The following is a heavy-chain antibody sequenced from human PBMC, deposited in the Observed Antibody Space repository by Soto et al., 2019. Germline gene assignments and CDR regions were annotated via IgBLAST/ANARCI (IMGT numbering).Heavy chain of an antibody. V-gene: IGHV1-69*12. J-gene: IGHJ6*02. Sequence: QVQLVQSGAEVKKPGSSVKVSCKASGGTFSSYALSWVRQAPGQGLEWMGGIIPIFGTADYAQKFQGRVTITADDSTSTAYMALSSLRSEDTAVYYCASHPVPYYYYGMDVWGQGTTVTVSS. CDR2: IIPIFGTA. D-gene: IGHD2-2*01. CDR3: ASHPVPYYYYGMDV. CDR1: GGTFSSYA.